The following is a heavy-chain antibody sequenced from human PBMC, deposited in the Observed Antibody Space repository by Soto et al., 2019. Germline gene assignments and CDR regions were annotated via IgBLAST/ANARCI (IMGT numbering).Heavy chain of an antibody. V-gene: IGHV3-30-3*01. CDR2: ISYDGSNK. J-gene: IGHJ4*02. CDR3: VGASMWTGKGLEY. Sequence: GGSLRLSCATSGFTFKSYTLHWVRQTPGRGLQWVAVISYDGSNKYYADSVRGRFTISRDNSNSTLYLQMNSLRADDSAVYYCVGASMWTGKGLEYWGQGALVTV. D-gene: IGHD3-10*02. CDR1: GFTFKSYT.